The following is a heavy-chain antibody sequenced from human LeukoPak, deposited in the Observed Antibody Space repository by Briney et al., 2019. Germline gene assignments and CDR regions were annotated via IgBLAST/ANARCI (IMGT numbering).Heavy chain of an antibody. CDR3: ATPGGVYGSGAVTGHYYYYGMDV. J-gene: IGHJ6*02. Sequence: ASVKVSCKVSGYTLTVLSMHWVRQAPGKGLEWMGGFDPEDGETIYAQKFQGRVTMTEDTSTDTAYMELSSLRSEDTAVYYCATPGGVYGSGAVTGHYYYYGMDVWGQGTTVTVSS. CDR2: FDPEDGET. CDR1: GYTLTVLS. D-gene: IGHD3-10*01. V-gene: IGHV1-24*01.